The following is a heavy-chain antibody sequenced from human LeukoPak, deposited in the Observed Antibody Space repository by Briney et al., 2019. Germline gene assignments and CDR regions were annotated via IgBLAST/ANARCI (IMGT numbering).Heavy chain of an antibody. CDR3: AKKSGDHFHFDF. CDR2: IGTSGANT. D-gene: IGHD2-21*01. CDR1: GFTFNNYG. V-gene: IGHV3-23*01. J-gene: IGHJ4*02. Sequence: GGSLRLSCAASGFTFNNYGMGWVGQTPGKGLEWVATIGTSGANTYHADSVKGRFTISRDNSKSTLYLQMNSLRAEDTAVYHCAKKSGDHFHFDFWGQGTLVTVSS.